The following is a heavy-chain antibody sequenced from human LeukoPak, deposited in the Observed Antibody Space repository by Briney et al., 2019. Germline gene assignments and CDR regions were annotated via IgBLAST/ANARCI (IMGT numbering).Heavy chain of an antibody. CDR2: ISVNGRNT. D-gene: IGHD3-10*01. CDR1: GFTFSSYA. J-gene: IGHJ4*02. Sequence: GGSLRLSCAASGFTFSSYAMNWVRQAPRQGLEWVSTISVNGRNTHYADSVKGRFTISRDNSKNTLYLQMNSLRAEDTAVYYCAKARFGLKETYYFDYWGQGTLATVSS. CDR3: AKARFGLKETYYFDY. V-gene: IGHV3-23*01.